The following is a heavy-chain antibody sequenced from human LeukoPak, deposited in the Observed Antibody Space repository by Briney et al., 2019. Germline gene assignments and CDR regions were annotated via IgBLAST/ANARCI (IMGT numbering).Heavy chain of an antibody. D-gene: IGHD3-22*01. V-gene: IGHV1-69*13. CDR3: ARPRVYYDSSGSASDAFDI. J-gene: IGHJ3*02. Sequence: ASVKVSCKASGGTFSSYAISWVRQAPGQGLEWMGGIIPIFGTANYAQKFQGRVTITADESTSTAYMELSSLRSEDTAVYYCARPRVYYDSSGSASDAFDIWGQGTMVTVSS. CDR2: IIPIFGTA. CDR1: GGTFSSYA.